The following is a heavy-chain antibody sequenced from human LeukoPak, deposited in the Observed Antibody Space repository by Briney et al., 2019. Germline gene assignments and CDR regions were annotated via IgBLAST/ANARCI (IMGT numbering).Heavy chain of an antibody. CDR2: IYYSGST. CDR1: GGSISSYY. D-gene: IGHD3-22*01. J-gene: IGHJ3*02. CDR3: ARDPYYYDSSGYSSSHAFDI. V-gene: IGHV4-59*01. Sequence: PSETLSLTCTVSGGSISSYYWSWIRQPPGKGLEWIGYIYYSGSTNYNPSLKSLVTISVDTSKNQFSLKLSSVTAADTAVYYCARDPYYYDSSGYSSSHAFDIWGQGTMVTVSS.